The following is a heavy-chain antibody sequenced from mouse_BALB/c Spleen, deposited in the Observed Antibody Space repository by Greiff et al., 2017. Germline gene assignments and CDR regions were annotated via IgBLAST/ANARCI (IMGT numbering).Heavy chain of an antibody. CDR2: ISSGGGST. CDR3: ARGWDWFAY. Sequence: EVMLVESGGGLVKPGGSLKLSCAASGFAFSSYDMSWVRQTPEKRLEWVAYISSGGGSTYYPDTVKGRFTISRDNAKNTLYLQMSSLKSEDTAMYYCARGWDWFAYWGQGTLVTVSA. J-gene: IGHJ3*01. D-gene: IGHD1-1*02. CDR1: GFAFSSYD. V-gene: IGHV5-12-1*01.